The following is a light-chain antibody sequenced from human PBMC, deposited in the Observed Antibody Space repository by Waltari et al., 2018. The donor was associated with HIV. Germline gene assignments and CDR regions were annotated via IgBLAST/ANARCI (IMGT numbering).Light chain of an antibody. V-gene: IGLV2-23*02. CDR2: EVS. CDR3: CSYAGSVWV. J-gene: IGLJ3*02. Sequence: QSALTQPASVSGSPGQSITISCTGTSSDVGSYNLVSWYQQHPGKAPKLMSYEVSKRPSGVSNRFSGAKSGNTASLTISGLQAEDEADYYCCSYAGSVWVFGGGTKLTVL. CDR1: SSDVGSYNL.